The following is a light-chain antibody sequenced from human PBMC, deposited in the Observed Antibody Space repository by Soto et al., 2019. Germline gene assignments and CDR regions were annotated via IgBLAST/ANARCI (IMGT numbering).Light chain of an antibody. CDR1: QNLFRW. Sequence: DNRMKQSPSSMSASVGDRDTITCRATQNLFRWLAWYQQKPGKAPKVLIYAASSLQSGVPSRFSGSGSGTDFTLTISSLQPEDSATYYCQQGKSFPYTFGQGTKLEIK. V-gene: IGKV1-12*01. CDR3: QQGKSFPYT. CDR2: AAS. J-gene: IGKJ2*01.